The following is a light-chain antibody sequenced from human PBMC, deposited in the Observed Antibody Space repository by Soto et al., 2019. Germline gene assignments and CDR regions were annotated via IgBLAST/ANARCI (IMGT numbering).Light chain of an antibody. CDR2: DAS. CDR1: QSVSYH. CDR3: QQYNPWLT. J-gene: IGKJ4*01. V-gene: IGKV3-15*01. Sequence: VVMTQTPATLSVSPGGRVTLSCRASQSVSYHVAWYQQKPGQTPRLVIYDASIRASGIPARFSGSGSGTEFSLTISSLQSEDFAIYYCQQYNPWLTFGGGTRVDIK.